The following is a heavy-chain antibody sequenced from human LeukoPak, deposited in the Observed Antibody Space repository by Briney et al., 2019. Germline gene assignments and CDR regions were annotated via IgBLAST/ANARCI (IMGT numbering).Heavy chain of an antibody. Sequence: ASVKVSCKASGYTFTGYYMHWVRQAPGQGLEWMGWINPNSGGTNYAQKFQGRVTMIRDTSISTAYMELSRLRSDDTAVYYCARDLPSGPRFDPWGQGTLVTVSS. CDR2: INPNSGGT. J-gene: IGHJ5*02. CDR1: GYTFTGYY. D-gene: IGHD6-19*01. V-gene: IGHV1-2*02. CDR3: ARDLPSGPRFDP.